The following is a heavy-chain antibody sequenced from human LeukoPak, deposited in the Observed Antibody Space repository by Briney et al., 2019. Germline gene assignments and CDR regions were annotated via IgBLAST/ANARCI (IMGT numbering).Heavy chain of an antibody. D-gene: IGHD6-13*01. Sequence: SETLSLTCTVSGGSISSYYWSWIRQPPGKGLEWIGSIYYSGSTYYNPSLKSRVTISVDTSKNQFSLKLSSVTAADTAVYYCARRVAAAGPFDYWGQGTLVTVSS. V-gene: IGHV4-59*05. J-gene: IGHJ4*02. CDR3: ARRVAAAGPFDY. CDR2: IYYSGST. CDR1: GGSISSYY.